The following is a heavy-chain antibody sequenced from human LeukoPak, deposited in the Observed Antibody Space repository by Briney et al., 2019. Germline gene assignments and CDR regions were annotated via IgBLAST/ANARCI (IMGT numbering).Heavy chain of an antibody. Sequence: SETLSLTCTVSGGSISSYYWSWIRQPPGKGLEWIWYIYYSGSTNYNPSLKSRVTISVDTSKNQFSLKLSSVTAADTAVYYRARSAQWEVGCWGQGTLVTVSS. CDR3: ARSAQWEVGC. D-gene: IGHD1-26*01. CDR2: IYYSGST. V-gene: IGHV4-59*08. CDR1: GGSISSYY. J-gene: IGHJ4*02.